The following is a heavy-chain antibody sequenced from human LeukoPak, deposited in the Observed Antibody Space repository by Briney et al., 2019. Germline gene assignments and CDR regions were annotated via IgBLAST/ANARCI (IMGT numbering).Heavy chain of an antibody. V-gene: IGHV3-23*01. CDR3: AKDQVQNYYYSGMDV. J-gene: IGHJ6*02. D-gene: IGHD2/OR15-2a*01. Sequence: GGSLRLSCAASGFTFSTYAMSWVHQAPGKGLEWVSIISGRGDTIYYADSVKGRFTISRDNSKNTVYLQMNSLRVEDTAVYYCAKDQVQNYYYSGMDVWGQGTTVPVSS. CDR2: ISGRGDTI. CDR1: GFTFSTYA.